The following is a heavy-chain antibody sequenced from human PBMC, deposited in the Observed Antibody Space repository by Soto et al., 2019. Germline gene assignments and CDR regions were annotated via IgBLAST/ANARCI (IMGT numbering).Heavy chain of an antibody. J-gene: IGHJ4*02. Sequence: GESLKISCKGSGYTFSSYRIGWVRQVPGKGLEWMGIISPGDSDTKYSQSFQGQVTISADKSISTAYLQWSSLKASDTAMYYCFSGSPGHFDYWGQGTLVTVSS. D-gene: IGHD1-26*01. CDR3: FSGSPGHFDY. CDR1: GYTFSSYR. CDR2: ISPGDSDT. V-gene: IGHV5-51*01.